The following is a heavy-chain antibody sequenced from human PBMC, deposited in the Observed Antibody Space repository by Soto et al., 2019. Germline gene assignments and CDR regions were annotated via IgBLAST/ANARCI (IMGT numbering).Heavy chain of an antibody. Sequence: QVQLVQSGAEVKEPGASGKVSCKASGYTFTDYRMHWVRQAPGQGLEWMGMINPSGGSTTYAQKFQGGVTMTRETSPTTVYMELSSRRSEDTAVYYCARERGAWGQGTLVTGSS. CDR3: ARERGA. J-gene: IGHJ4*02. V-gene: IGHV1-46*01. CDR2: INPSGGST. CDR1: GYTFTDYR. D-gene: IGHD1-26*01.